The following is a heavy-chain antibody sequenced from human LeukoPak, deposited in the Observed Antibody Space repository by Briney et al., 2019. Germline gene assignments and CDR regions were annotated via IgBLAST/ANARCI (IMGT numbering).Heavy chain of an antibody. V-gene: IGHV1-18*01. CDR1: GGTFSSYA. D-gene: IGHD3-9*01. J-gene: IGHJ4*02. CDR2: ISAYNGNT. Sequence: ASVKVSCKASGGTFSSYAISWVRQAPGQGLEWMGWISAYNGNTNSAQKLQGRVTMTTDTSTSTAYMELRSLRSDDTAVYYCARGFYDILTGYYEGYFDYWGQGTLVTVSS. CDR3: ARGFYDILTGYYEGYFDY.